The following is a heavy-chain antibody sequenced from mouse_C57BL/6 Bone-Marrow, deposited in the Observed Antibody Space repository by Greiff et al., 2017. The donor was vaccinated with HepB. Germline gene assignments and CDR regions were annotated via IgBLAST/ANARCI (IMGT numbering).Heavy chain of an antibody. V-gene: IGHV1-55*01. CDR2: IYPGSGST. D-gene: IGHD5-1*01. CDR3: ARIYLYYAMDY. CDR1: GYTFTSYW. Sequence: VQLVESGAELVKPGASVKMSCKASGYTFTSYWITWVKQRPGQGLEWIGDIYPGSGSTNYNEKFKSKATLTVDTSSSTAYMQLSSLTSEDSAVYYCARIYLYYAMDYWGQGTSVTVSS. J-gene: IGHJ4*01.